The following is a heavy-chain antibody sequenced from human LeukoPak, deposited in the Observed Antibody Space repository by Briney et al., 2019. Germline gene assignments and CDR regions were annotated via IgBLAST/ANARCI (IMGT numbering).Heavy chain of an antibody. CDR3: ARDFPLTTVSDFLPDY. CDR1: GFTFSNSN. J-gene: IGHJ4*02. Sequence: PGGSLRLSCAASGFTFSNSNMNWVRQAPGKGLEWVSSISNSGLYTYYADSVKGRFTISRDNAKNSLFLQMNSLRVDDTAVYYCARDFPLTTVSDFLPDYWGQGTLVTVSS. D-gene: IGHD1-1*01. V-gene: IGHV3-21*01. CDR2: ISNSGLYT.